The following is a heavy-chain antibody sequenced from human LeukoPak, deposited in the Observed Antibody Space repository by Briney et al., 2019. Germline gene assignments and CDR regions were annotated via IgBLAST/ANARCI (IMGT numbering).Heavy chain of an antibody. J-gene: IGHJ4*02. D-gene: IGHD3-9*01. CDR2: TYYRSKWYN. Sequence: SQTLSLTCAIPGDSVSSNSAAWNWIRHSPSRRLEWLGRTYYRSKWYNDYAVSVKSRTTINPDTSKNQFSLQLNSVTPEDTALFFRQRGAYDLLTGYYPFDYWGQGTLVTVSS. CDR1: GDSVSSNSAA. CDR3: QRGAYDLLTGYYPFDY. V-gene: IGHV6-1*01.